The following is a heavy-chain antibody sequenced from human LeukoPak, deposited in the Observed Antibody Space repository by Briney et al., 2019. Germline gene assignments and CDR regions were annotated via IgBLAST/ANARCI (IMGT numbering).Heavy chain of an antibody. CDR2: ISTYNGNT. CDR3: ARASYDH. J-gene: IGHJ4*02. CDR1: GYTFVIYA. V-gene: IGHV1-18*01. Sequence: ASVKVSCKASGYTFVIYAIYCVPQAPGQGPEWIGWISTYNGNTKYALKFQDRVTLTRDTSTTTAYMELRSLTSDDRAVYYCARASYDHWGQGTLVIVSS.